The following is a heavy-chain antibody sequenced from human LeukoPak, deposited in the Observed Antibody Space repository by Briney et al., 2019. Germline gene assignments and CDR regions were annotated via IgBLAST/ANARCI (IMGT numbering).Heavy chain of an antibody. J-gene: IGHJ4*02. Sequence: PSGTLSLTCAVSGDSISSNNWWSWVRQTSGKGLEWIGEIYHSGSTTNYHPSLKSRVTMSVDKSKNQFSLKLTSVTAADTAVYYCARVFGGYDGALAYWGQGTLVTVSS. V-gene: IGHV4-4*02. CDR2: IYHSGSTT. D-gene: IGHD5-12*01. CDR1: GDSISSNNW. CDR3: ARVFGGYDGALAY.